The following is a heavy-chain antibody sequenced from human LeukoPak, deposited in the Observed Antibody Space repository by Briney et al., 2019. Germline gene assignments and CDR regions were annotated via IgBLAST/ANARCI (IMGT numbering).Heavy chain of an antibody. V-gene: IGHV3-7*01. Sequence: GGSLRLSCAASGFTFSSYWMSWVRQAPGKGLEWVANIKQDGSEKYYVDSVKGRFTISRDNAKNSLYLQMYSLRAEDTAVYYCARSPSDFWSGYYGYFDYWGQGTLVTVSS. J-gene: IGHJ4*02. D-gene: IGHD3-3*01. CDR1: GFTFSSYW. CDR3: ARSPSDFWSGYYGYFDY. CDR2: IKQDGSEK.